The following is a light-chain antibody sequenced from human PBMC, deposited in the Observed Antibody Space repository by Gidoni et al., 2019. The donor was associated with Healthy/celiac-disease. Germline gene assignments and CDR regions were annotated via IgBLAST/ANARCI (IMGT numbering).Light chain of an antibody. CDR2: GAS. J-gene: IGKJ4*01. CDR1: QSVSSSD. CDR3: QQYGSSPGT. Sequence: EIVLTQSPGTLSLSPGERATLSCRASQSVSSSDLAWYQQKPGQAPRHLIYGASSRATGIPDRFSGSGSGTDFTLTISRLEPEDFAVYYCQQYGSSPGTFGGGTKVEIK. V-gene: IGKV3-20*01.